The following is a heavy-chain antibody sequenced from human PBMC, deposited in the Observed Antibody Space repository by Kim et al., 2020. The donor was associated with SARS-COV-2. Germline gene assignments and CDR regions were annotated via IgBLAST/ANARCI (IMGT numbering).Heavy chain of an antibody. D-gene: IGHD2-8*01. Sequence: DSVKGRFTISRDNSKNTLYLQMNSLRAEDTAVYYCAKVLMVYATRGVFDYWGQGTLVTVSS. J-gene: IGHJ4*02. CDR3: AKVLMVYATRGVFDY. V-gene: IGHV3-30*02.